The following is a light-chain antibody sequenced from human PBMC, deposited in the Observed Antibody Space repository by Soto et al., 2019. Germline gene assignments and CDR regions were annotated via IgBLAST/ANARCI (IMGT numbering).Light chain of an antibody. CDR2: RAS. CDR3: QQYNIDWA. Sequence: EILMTQSPATLSVSPGERATLSCRAGQTIYSNVAWYPPRPGQAPGLLIYRASTRATGDPARFSGSGSGTEFTLTISGLQPDDSATYYCQQYNIDWAFGQGTQVDIK. CDR1: QTIYSN. J-gene: IGKJ1*01. V-gene: IGKV3-15*01.